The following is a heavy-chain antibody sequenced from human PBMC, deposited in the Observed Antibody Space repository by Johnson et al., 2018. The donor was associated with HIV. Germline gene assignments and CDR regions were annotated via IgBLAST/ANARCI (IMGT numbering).Heavy chain of an antibody. D-gene: IGHD2-8*01. CDR2: IAYDGSIK. V-gene: IGHV3-30-3*01. Sequence: QVQLVESGGGVVQPGKSLRLSCAASGFTFSSSAMHWVRQAPGQGLQWVALIAYDGSIKYFADSVKGRCPISRDNSKNTLHLQMNSLRPEDTAVYYCARNSGNGLVLRGDAFDMWGQGTMVTVSS. CDR3: ARNSGNGLVLRGDAFDM. J-gene: IGHJ3*02. CDR1: GFTFSSSA.